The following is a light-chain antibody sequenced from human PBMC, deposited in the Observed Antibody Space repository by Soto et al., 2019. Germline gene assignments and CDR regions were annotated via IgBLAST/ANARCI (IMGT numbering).Light chain of an antibody. Sequence: QSVLTQSASVSGSPGQSITISCAGFSNDVGNYNLVSWYQQHPGKAPKVIIYEGTTRPSGVSNRFSGSESGNTASLTISGLQAEDGADYYCCSYAGRSVIFGGGTKLTVL. CDR2: EGT. J-gene: IGLJ2*01. CDR1: SNDVGNYNL. V-gene: IGLV2-23*01. CDR3: CSYAGRSVI.